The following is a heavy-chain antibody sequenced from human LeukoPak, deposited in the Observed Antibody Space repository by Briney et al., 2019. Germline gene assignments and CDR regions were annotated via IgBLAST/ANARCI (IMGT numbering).Heavy chain of an antibody. J-gene: IGHJ5*02. CDR2: IYPGDSDA. CDR1: GYLFNNRW. Sequence: GESLKISCKGSGYLFNNRWIAWVRQMPGKGLEWMGIIYPGDSDARYSPSFQGQVTISVDKSICTAYLQWRSLKASDTAIYYCATTSPQVWFDPWGQGTLVTVSA. V-gene: IGHV5-51*01. CDR3: ATTSPQVWFDP.